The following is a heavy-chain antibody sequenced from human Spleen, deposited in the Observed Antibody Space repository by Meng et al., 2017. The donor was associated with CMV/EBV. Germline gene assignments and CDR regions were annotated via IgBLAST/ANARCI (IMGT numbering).Heavy chain of an antibody. CDR1: GYTFTGYY. D-gene: IGHD2-21*01. Sequence: ASVKVSCKASGYTFTGYYMHWVRQAPGQGLEWMGWINPNSGTTNYAQKFQGRVTMTRDTTISTTYMELSRLRSDDTAVYYCARALWRGGKGHDYWGQGTLVTVSS. J-gene: IGHJ4*02. V-gene: IGHV1-2*02. CDR3: ARALWRGGKGHDY. CDR2: INPNSGTT.